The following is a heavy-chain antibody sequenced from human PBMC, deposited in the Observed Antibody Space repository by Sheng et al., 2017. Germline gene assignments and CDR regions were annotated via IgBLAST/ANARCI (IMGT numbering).Heavy chain of an antibody. D-gene: IGHD1-26*01. Sequence: QVQLQQWGAGLLKPSETLSLTCAVYGGSFSDYYWSWIRQPPGKGLEWIGEINHSGSTNYNPSLKSRVTISVDTSKNEFSLRLSSVTAADTAVYYCARPGIVGNFDYWGQGTLVTVSS. CDR2: INHSGST. CDR1: GGSFSDYY. J-gene: IGHJ4*02. CDR3: ARPGIVGNFDY. V-gene: IGHV4-34*01.